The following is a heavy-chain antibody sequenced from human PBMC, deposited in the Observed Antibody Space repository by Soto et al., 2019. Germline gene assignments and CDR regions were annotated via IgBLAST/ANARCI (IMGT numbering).Heavy chain of an antibody. CDR2: ISSSSTTI. Sequence: EVQLVESGGGWVQPGGSLRRSCAASGFTFSSYSMNWFRQAPGQGLEWVSYISSSSTTIYYADSVKGRFTISRDTAKNSLYLQMNSLRAEDTAVYYCARGGGLRGFDYWGQGTLVTVSS. V-gene: IGHV3-48*01. D-gene: IGHD2-15*01. J-gene: IGHJ4*02. CDR1: GFTFSSYS. CDR3: ARGGGLRGFDY.